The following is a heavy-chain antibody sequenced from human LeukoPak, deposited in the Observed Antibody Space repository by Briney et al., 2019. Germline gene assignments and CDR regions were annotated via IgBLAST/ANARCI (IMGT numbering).Heavy chain of an antibody. J-gene: IGHJ4*02. Sequence: GGSLRLSCAASGFTFSSYRMNWVRQAPGKGLEWVSSISSSSSYIYYADSVKGRFTISRDNAKNSLYLQMNSLRAEDTAVYYCARDLYDILTGSRGIDYWGQGTLVTVSS. CDR2: ISSSSSYI. CDR3: ARDLYDILTGSRGIDY. CDR1: GFTFSSYR. V-gene: IGHV3-21*01. D-gene: IGHD3-9*01.